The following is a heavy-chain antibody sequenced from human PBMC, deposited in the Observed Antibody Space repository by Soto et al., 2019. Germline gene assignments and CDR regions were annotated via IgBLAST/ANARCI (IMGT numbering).Heavy chain of an antibody. J-gene: IGHJ4*01. V-gene: IGHV3-15*01. CDR3: TTEGFPTRITAIDH. CDR1: VFTFSNAW. Sequence: PGGSLRLSCASSVFTFSNAWMSCVRHSPGKGLEWVGRIKSKTDGGTTDYAAPVKARFTISRDDSKNTLYLQMISLRTEDTAVYYCTTEGFPTRITAIDHWGHGTQVTVSS. D-gene: IGHD3-16*01. CDR2: IKSKTDGGTT.